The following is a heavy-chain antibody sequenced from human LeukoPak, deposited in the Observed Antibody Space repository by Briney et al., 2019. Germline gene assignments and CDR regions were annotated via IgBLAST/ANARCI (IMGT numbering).Heavy chain of an antibody. Sequence: GGSLRLSCAASGFTISFYWMSWVRQAPGKGLQWVANIKQDGSEAHYVDSVKGRFTISRDNAKNSLSLQMNSLNVDDTGVYFCTRDALFGSGRTHLDFWSQGTLVSVSS. CDR2: IKQDGSEA. J-gene: IGHJ4*02. CDR1: GFTISFYW. CDR3: TRDALFGSGRTHLDF. D-gene: IGHD3-10*01. V-gene: IGHV3-7*04.